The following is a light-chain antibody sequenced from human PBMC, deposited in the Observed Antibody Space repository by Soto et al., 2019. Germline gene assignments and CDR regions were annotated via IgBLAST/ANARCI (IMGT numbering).Light chain of an antibody. Sequence: EIVMTQSPATLSVSPGERATLSCRASQSVSSNLAWYQQKPGQPPRLLIYGASTRATGIPARFSGSGSGAEFTLTTISLQSEDFAVYYCQQYNNWPPFTFGQGTKVDIK. J-gene: IGKJ3*01. V-gene: IGKV3-15*01. CDR1: QSVSSN. CDR3: QQYNNWPPFT. CDR2: GAS.